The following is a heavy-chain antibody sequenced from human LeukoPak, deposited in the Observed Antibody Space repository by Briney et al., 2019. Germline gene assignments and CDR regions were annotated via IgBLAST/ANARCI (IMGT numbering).Heavy chain of an antibody. D-gene: IGHD3-22*01. CDR3: ASGLFGPDY. V-gene: IGHV3-74*01. Sequence: GGSLRLSCAASGFTFSNHWMHGVSQAPGKGLGWVSRINNDGSNTVYADSVKGRFTISRDNAKNTLYLQMNSLRAEDTAVYYCASGLFGPDYWGQGTLVTVSS. J-gene: IGHJ4*02. CDR2: INNDGSNT. CDR1: GFTFSNHW.